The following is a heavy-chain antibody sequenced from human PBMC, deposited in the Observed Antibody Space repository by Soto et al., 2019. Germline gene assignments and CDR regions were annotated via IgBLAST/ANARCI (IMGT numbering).Heavy chain of an antibody. V-gene: IGHV3-74*03. Sequence: PGGSLRLSCAASGFTFSSYWMHWVRQAPGKGLVWVSRMNMDGSNTMYADSVKGRFTTSRDNSKNTLYLQMNSLRAEDTAVYYCARVGQLWVNVTPYGMDVWGQGTTVTVSS. CDR1: GFTFSSYW. CDR2: MNMDGSNT. D-gene: IGHD5-18*01. J-gene: IGHJ6*02. CDR3: ARVGQLWVNVTPYGMDV.